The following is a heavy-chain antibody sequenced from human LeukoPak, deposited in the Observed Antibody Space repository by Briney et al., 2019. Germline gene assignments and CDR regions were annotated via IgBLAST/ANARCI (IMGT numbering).Heavy chain of an antibody. Sequence: GGSLRLSCAASGFTVSSNYMSWVRQAPGKGLEWVSVIYSGGSTYYADSVKGRFTISRDNSKNTLYLQMNSLRAEDTAVYYCARDINEADTAMVYDAFDIWGQGTMVTVSS. CDR2: IYSGGST. V-gene: IGHV3-66*01. J-gene: IGHJ3*02. D-gene: IGHD5-18*01. CDR3: ARDINEADTAMVYDAFDI. CDR1: GFTVSSNY.